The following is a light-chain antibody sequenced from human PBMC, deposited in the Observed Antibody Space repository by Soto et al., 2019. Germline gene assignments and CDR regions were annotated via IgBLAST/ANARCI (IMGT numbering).Light chain of an antibody. CDR2: GAS. Sequence: EIVLTQSPGTLSLSPGERATLSCRASQGVNSNLAWYQQKPGQAPRLLIYGASTRATGIPARFSGSGSGTEFTLTISSLQSEDFAVYYCQQYNNWPRTFGQGTKVDIK. J-gene: IGKJ1*01. CDR1: QGVNSN. CDR3: QQYNNWPRT. V-gene: IGKV3-15*01.